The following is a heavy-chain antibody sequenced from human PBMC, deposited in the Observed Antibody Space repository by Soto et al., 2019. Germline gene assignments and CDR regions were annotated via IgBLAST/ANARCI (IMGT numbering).Heavy chain of an antibody. CDR1: GASVSGKSAG. D-gene: IGHD2-2*01. V-gene: IGHV6-1*01. Sequence: QTLSLTCVISGASVSGKSAGGGCIRQSPSRGLEWLGRTYFRSNWYNDYAVSVKGRICSSPDTSKNQFSLQLNSVTPEDTAVYYCGAFLSTTSPDVWGQETTVTVSS. CDR2: TYFRSNWYN. J-gene: IGHJ6*02. CDR3: GAFLSTTSPDV.